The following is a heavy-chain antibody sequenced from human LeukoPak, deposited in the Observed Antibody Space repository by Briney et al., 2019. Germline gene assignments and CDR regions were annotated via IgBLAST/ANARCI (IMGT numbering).Heavy chain of an antibody. Sequence: SETLSLTCAVYGGSFSGYYWSWIRQPPGKGLEWIGEINHSGSTNYNPSLKSRVTISADTSKNQFSLKLSSVTAADTAVYYCARDHPTPTTGYMDVWGKGTTATVSS. CDR3: ARDHPTPTTGYMDV. CDR2: INHSGST. J-gene: IGHJ6*03. V-gene: IGHV4-34*01. CDR1: GGSFSGYY. D-gene: IGHD1-26*01.